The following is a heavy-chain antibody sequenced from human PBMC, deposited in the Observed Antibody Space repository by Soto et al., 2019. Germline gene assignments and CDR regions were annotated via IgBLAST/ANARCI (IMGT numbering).Heavy chain of an antibody. CDR2: ISYEGSNK. CDR3: AKDGPYDTTLGAFDI. Sequence: QVQLVESGGGVVQPGRSLRLSCAASGFTFSSYDMHWVRQAPGKGLEWVAVISYEGSNKYYADSVTGRFPISRDNSKKTLYLQMNSLRAEDTAVYYCAKDGPYDTTLGAFDIWGQGTMVTVSS. CDR1: GFTFSSYD. V-gene: IGHV3-30*18. D-gene: IGHD3-22*01. J-gene: IGHJ3*02.